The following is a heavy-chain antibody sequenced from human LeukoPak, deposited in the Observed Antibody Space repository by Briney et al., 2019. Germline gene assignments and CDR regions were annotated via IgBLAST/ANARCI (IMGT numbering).Heavy chain of an antibody. J-gene: IGHJ6*02. CDR2: ISSSSSYI. D-gene: IGHD6-19*01. Sequence: PGGSLRLSCAASGFTFSSYSMNWVRQAPGKGLEWVSSISSSSSYIYYADSVKGRFTISRDNAKNSLYLQMNSLRAEDTAVYYCARGLYSSGWYGEDYGMDVWGQGTTVTVSS. CDR1: GFTFSSYS. V-gene: IGHV3-21*04. CDR3: ARGLYSSGWYGEDYGMDV.